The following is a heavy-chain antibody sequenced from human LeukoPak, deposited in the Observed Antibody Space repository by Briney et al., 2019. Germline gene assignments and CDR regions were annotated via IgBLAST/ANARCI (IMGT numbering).Heavy chain of an antibody. D-gene: IGHD6-13*01. CDR2: ISGSGEST. J-gene: IGHJ6*03. CDR1: GFTFSSYA. Sequence: GGSLRLSCAASGFTFSSYAMNWVRQAPGKGLEWVSAISGSGESTFYAGSVKGRFTISRDSSKNTVYLQMNGLRVEDTAIYYCAKDAIAAANDYYSMDVWGKGTTVTVSS. CDR3: AKDAIAAANDYYSMDV. V-gene: IGHV3-23*01.